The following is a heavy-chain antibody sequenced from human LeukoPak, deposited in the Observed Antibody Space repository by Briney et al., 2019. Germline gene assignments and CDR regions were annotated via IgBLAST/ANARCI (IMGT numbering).Heavy chain of an antibody. CDR1: GYTFTGYY. Sequence: ASVKVSCKASGYTFTGYYMHWVRQAPGQGLEWMGWINPNSGGTNYAQKFQGRVTMTRDTSISTAYMELSRLRSDDTAVYYCARARSPTTYYYDSSGYFDSFDPWGQGTLVTVSS. CDR2: INPNSGGT. CDR3: ARARSPTTYYYDSSGYFDSFDP. V-gene: IGHV1-2*02. J-gene: IGHJ5*02. D-gene: IGHD3-22*01.